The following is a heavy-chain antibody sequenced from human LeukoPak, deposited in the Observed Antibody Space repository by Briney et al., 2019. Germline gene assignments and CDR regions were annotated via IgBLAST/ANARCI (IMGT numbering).Heavy chain of an antibody. Sequence: GGSLRLSCAASGFAFSNYVMDWVRQAPGKGLEWVAVIWYGGSNKYYADSVKGRFTISRDNSKNTLYLQMNSLRAEDTAVYYCARGTVEYFQHWGQGTLVTVSS. D-gene: IGHD1-1*01. CDR3: ARGTVEYFQH. CDR1: GFAFSNYV. J-gene: IGHJ1*01. CDR2: IWYGGSNK. V-gene: IGHV3-33*08.